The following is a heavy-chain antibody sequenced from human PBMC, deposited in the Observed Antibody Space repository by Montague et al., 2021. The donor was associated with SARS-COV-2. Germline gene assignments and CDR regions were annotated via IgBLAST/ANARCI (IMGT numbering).Heavy chain of an antibody. Sequence: SETLSLTCTVSGGSINGYYWTWIRQPPGKGLEWIGYIYYTGTTSHNPSLKSRVSISQDKSKRQFSLDLTSVTAADTAIYLCARVVAVGAFDYWGQGSLVAVSS. CDR1: GGSINGYY. V-gene: IGHV4-59*01. J-gene: IGHJ4*02. CDR2: IYYTGTT. D-gene: IGHD1-26*01. CDR3: ARVVAVGAFDY.